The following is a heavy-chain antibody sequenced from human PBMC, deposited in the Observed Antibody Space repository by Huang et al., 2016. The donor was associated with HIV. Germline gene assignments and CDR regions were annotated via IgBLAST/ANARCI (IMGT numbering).Heavy chain of an antibody. D-gene: IGHD1-26*01. J-gene: IGHJ4*02. CDR1: GGTFSIYA. Sequence: QVQSVQSGAEVKKPGSSVKVSCKASGGTFSIYAFSWGRQAPGQGVEWMGGIIPIVDRTRYAQKFQDRVTITADESTSTAYMELSSLKSEDTAVYYCAGEISGSYYGYFDYWGQGTPVTVSS. CDR2: IIPIVDRT. CDR3: AGEISGSYYGYFDY. V-gene: IGHV1-69*13.